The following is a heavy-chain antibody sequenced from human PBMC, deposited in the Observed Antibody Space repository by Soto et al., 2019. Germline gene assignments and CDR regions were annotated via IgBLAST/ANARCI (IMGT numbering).Heavy chain of an antibody. Sequence: EVQLVESGGGLVQPGESLRLSCAVSGFTFSNYSINWVRQAPGKGLEWLSYISNNSSVKYYADSVKGRFTISRDNAKNSPYLQMNSLRDDDTAVYYCARDRDAYCSKGVCSGPYFDYRGRGTLVTFSS. D-gene: IGHD2-8*01. V-gene: IGHV3-48*02. CDR3: ARDRDAYCSKGVCSGPYFDY. CDR2: ISNNSSVK. CDR1: GFTFSNYS. J-gene: IGHJ4*02.